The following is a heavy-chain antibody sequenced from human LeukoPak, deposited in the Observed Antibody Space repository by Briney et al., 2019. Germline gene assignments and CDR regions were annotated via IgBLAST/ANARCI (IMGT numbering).Heavy chain of an antibody. D-gene: IGHD2-2*01. CDR2: IKQDGSEK. Sequence: PGGSLRLSCAASGFTFSSYWMSWVRQAPGKGLEWVAKIKQDGSEKDYVDSVKGRFTISRDNAKNSLYAQMNSLRAEDTAVYYCAKGGDIVVVPAARDFDYWGQGTLVTVSS. V-gene: IGHV3-7*03. J-gene: IGHJ4*02. CDR3: AKGGDIVVVPAARDFDY. CDR1: GFTFSSYW.